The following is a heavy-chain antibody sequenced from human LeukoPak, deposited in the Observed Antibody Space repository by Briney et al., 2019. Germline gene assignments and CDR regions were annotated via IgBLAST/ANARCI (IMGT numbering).Heavy chain of an antibody. D-gene: IGHD1-7*01. Sequence: ASVKVSCKASGYTFTSYGISWVRQAPGRGLEWMGWISAYNGNTNYAQKLQGRVTMTTDTSTSTAYMELRSLRSDDTAVYYCARVDWNYASRMLSYWGQGTLVTVSS. CDR2: ISAYNGNT. J-gene: IGHJ4*02. CDR3: ARVDWNYASRMLSY. CDR1: GYTFTSYG. V-gene: IGHV1-18*01.